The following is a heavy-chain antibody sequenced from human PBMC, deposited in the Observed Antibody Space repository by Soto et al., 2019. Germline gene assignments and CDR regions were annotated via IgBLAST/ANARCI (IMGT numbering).Heavy chain of an antibody. CDR1: GFTFSSYG. CDR3: AKESTVRAAREIDW. Sequence: QVQLVESGGGVVQPGRSLRLSCADSGFTFSSYGMHWVRQAPGKGLEWVAVISFDGKVKYYAGSVRGRFTISRDKSKNTLDLQMNGLRVEDTAVYFCAKESTVRAAREIDWWGQGTLVTVSS. V-gene: IGHV3-30*18. J-gene: IGHJ4*02. D-gene: IGHD4-17*01. CDR2: ISFDGKVK.